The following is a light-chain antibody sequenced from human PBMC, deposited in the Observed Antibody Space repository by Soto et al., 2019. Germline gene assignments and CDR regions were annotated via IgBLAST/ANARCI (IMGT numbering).Light chain of an antibody. CDR2: AAS. Sequence: DIQMTQSPSSLSASVGDRVTITCRASQTINNYLNWYQQKLGEAPKLLINAASTLESGVPSRFSVSGSGPDFTLTISSLQPEDSATYYCQQSYSIPLTFGGGTKVEIK. CDR1: QTINNY. J-gene: IGKJ4*01. V-gene: IGKV1-39*01. CDR3: QQSYSIPLT.